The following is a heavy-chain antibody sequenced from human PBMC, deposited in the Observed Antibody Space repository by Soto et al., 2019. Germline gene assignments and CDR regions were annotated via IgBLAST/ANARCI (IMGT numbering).Heavy chain of an antibody. CDR2: ISSSGSTI. Sequence: PGGSLRLSCAASGFTFSSYEMNWGRQAPGKGLEWVSYISSSGSTIYYADSVKGRFTISRDNAKNSLYLQMNSLRAEDTAVYYCARVKWLAARPKEDWFDPWGQGTLVTVSS. CDR1: GFTFSSYE. V-gene: IGHV3-48*03. CDR3: ARVKWLAARPKEDWFDP. D-gene: IGHD6-6*01. J-gene: IGHJ5*02.